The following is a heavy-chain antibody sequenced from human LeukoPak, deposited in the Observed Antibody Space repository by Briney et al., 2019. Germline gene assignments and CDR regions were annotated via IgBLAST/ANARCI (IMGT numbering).Heavy chain of an antibody. D-gene: IGHD2-15*01. J-gene: IGHJ4*02. CDR1: GFTFSSYG. CDR3: AKGGGYYFDY. V-gene: IGHV3-30*18. CDR2: ISYDGSNK. Sequence: GGSLRLSCAASGFTFSSYGMHWVRQAPGKGLEWVAVISYDGSNKYYADSVKGRFTISRDNSKNTLYLQMNSLRAEDTAVYYCAKGGGYYFDYWGQGTLVTVSS.